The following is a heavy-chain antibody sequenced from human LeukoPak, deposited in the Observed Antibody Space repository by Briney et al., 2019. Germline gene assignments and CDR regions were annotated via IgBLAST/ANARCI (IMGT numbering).Heavy chain of an antibody. J-gene: IGHJ6*03. CDR3: ARALLKSFRYYYYMDV. CDR2: ISSSSSYI. CDR1: GFTFSSYS. D-gene: IGHD3-16*02. V-gene: IGHV3-21*01. Sequence: PGGSLRLSCAASGFTFSSYSMNWVRQAPGKGLEWVSSISSSSSYIYYADSVKGRFTISRDNAKNSLYLQMNSLRAEDTAVYYCARALLKSFRYYYYMDVWGKGTTVTVSS.